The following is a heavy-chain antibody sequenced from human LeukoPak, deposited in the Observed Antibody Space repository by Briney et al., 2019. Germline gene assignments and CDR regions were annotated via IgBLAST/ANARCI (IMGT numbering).Heavy chain of an antibody. CDR2: SYHSGST. V-gene: IGHV4-38-2*01. J-gene: IGHJ4*02. D-gene: IGHD3-16*01. CDR1: GYFISSNYF. CDR3: ARHRGGGDY. Sequence: SETLSLTCAVSGYFISSNYFWGWIRQPPGKGLEWIGSSYHSGSTYYSPSLKSRVTISLDTSKNQFSLKLSSVTAADTAIYYCARHRGGGDYWGQGTLVTVSS.